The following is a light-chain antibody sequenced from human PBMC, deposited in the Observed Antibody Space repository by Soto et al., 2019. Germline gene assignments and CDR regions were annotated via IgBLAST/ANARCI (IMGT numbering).Light chain of an antibody. CDR3: SSYAGSNNVV. Sequence: QSALTQPPSASGSPGQSVTISCTGTRSDVGGYNYVYWYQQHPGKAPKLMIYEVSKRPSGVPDRFSGSKSGNTASLTVSGLQAEDEDDYYCSSYAGSNNVVFGGGTQLTVL. CDR1: RSDVGGYNY. CDR2: EVS. V-gene: IGLV2-8*01. J-gene: IGLJ2*01.